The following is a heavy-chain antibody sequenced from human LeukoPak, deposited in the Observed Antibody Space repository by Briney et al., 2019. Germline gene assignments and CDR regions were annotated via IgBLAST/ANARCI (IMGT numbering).Heavy chain of an antibody. CDR2: ISAYNGNT. V-gene: IGHV1-18*04. CDR3: ARDSPIVVVPAAFEYYYYYGMDV. D-gene: IGHD2-2*01. J-gene: IGHJ6*02. CDR1: GYTFTGYY. Sequence: ASVKVSCKASGYTFTGYYMHWVRQAPGQGLEWMGWISAYNGNTNHAQKLQGRVTMTTDTSTSTAYMELRSLRSDDTAVYYCARDSPIVVVPAAFEYYYYYGMDVWGQGTTVTVSS.